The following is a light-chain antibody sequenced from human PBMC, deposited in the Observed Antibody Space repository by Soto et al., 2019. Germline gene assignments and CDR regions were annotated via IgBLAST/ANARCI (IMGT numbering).Light chain of an antibody. CDR2: DVS. CDR3: TSYTSSSTRGV. CDR1: SSDVGGYNY. J-gene: IGLJ2*01. Sequence: QSALTQPASVSGSPGQSITISCTGTSSDVGGYNYVSWYQQHPGKDPKLMIYDVSSRLSGVSNRFSGSKSGNTASLTISGLQAEDEADYYCTSYTSSSTRGVFGGGTKLTVL. V-gene: IGLV2-14*03.